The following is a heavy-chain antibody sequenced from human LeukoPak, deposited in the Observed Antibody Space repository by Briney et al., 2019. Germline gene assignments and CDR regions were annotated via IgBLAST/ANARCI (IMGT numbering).Heavy chain of an antibody. CDR2: FDPEDGET. Sequence: ASVKVSCKVSGYTLTELSMHWVRQAPGEGLEWMGGFDPEDGETIYAQKFQGRVTMTEDTSADTAYMELSSLRSEDTAVYYCATEGPPTAVAGKGYRIWGQGTLVTVSS. D-gene: IGHD6-19*01. J-gene: IGHJ4*02. V-gene: IGHV1-24*01. CDR3: ATEGPPTAVAGKGYRI. CDR1: GYTLTELS.